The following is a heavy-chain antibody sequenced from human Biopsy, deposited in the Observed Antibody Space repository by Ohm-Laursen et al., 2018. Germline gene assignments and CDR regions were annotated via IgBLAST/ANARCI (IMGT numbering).Heavy chain of an antibody. CDR1: GFTFEDLA. J-gene: IGHJ4*02. V-gene: IGHV3-9*01. CDR2: ISWDSSRI. D-gene: IGHD1-26*01. Sequence: SLRLSCAASGFTFEDLAMHWVRQTPGRGLEWVSGISWDSSRIDYADSVKGRFTISRDNAKNSLFLQMNSLRAEDTALYYCAKDRGVGAPPADHGGQGPLVTVSS. CDR3: AKDRGVGAPPADH.